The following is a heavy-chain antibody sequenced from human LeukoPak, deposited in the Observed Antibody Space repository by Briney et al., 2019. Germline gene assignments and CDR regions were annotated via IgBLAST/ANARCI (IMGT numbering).Heavy chain of an antibody. CDR2: IYYSGST. V-gene: IGHV4-59*01. D-gene: IGHD5-12*01. J-gene: IGHJ3*02. CDR1: GGSISGYY. Sequence: PSETLSLTCTVSGGSISGYYWSWIRQPPGKGLEWIGYIYYSGSTDYNPSLKSRVTIPVDTSKNQFSLKVTSVTAADTAMYYCARVSAGGYDWSDAFDIWGQGTMVTVSS. CDR3: ARVSAGGYDWSDAFDI.